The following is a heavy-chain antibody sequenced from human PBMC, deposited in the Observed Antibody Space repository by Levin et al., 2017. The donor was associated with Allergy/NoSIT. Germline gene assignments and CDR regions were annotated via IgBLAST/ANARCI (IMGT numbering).Heavy chain of an antibody. D-gene: IGHD3-16*01. CDR2: IYYSGST. J-gene: IGHJ6*03. CDR1: GGSISSGDYY. Sequence: SQTLSLTCTVSGGSISSGDYYWSWIRQPPGKGLEWIGYIYYSGSTYYNPSLKSRVTISVDTSKNQFSLKLSSVTAADTAVYYCARDQGALRGEHYYYYMDGWGKGTTVTVSS. V-gene: IGHV4-30-4*01. CDR3: ARDQGALRGEHYYYYMDG.